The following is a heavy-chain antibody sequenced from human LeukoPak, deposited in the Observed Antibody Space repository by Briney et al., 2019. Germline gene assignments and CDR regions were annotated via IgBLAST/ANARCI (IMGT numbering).Heavy chain of an antibody. J-gene: IGHJ5*01. CDR3: ARNLDS. CDR2: IGTSSGAI. Sequence: PGGSLRLSCSASGFTFSTYNMNWVRQAPGKGLEWVSFIGTSSGAIYYADSVKGRFTISRDNAKKSLYLQMNRLRDEDTAVYYCARNLDSWGQGALVTVSS. CDR1: GFTFSTYN. V-gene: IGHV3-48*02.